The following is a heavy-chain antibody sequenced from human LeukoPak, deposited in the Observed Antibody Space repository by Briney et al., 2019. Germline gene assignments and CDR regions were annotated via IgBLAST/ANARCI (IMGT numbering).Heavy chain of an antibody. Sequence: ASVKVSCKVSGYTLTELSMHWVRQAPGKGLEWMGGFDPEDGETIYAQKFQGRVTMTEDTSTDTAYMELSSLRSEDTAVYYCATRGHGVIMTTVTIRDAFDIWGQGTMVTVSS. J-gene: IGHJ3*02. V-gene: IGHV1-24*01. CDR1: GYTLTELS. CDR2: FDPEDGET. CDR3: ATRGHGVIMTTVTIRDAFDI. D-gene: IGHD4-17*01.